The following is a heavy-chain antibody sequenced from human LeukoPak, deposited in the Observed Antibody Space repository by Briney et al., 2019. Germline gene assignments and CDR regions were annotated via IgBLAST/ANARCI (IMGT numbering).Heavy chain of an antibody. J-gene: IGHJ5*02. CDR2: IYHSGST. Sequence: SETLSLTCAVSGGSISSSNWWSWIRQPPGKGLEWIGEIYHSGSTNYNPSLKSRVTISVDKSKTQFSLKLSSLTAADTAVYYCARGQGATVPQVGKNWFDPWGQGTRVIVSS. CDR3: ARGQGATVPQVGKNWFDP. V-gene: IGHV4-4*02. CDR1: GGSISSSNW. D-gene: IGHD1-26*01.